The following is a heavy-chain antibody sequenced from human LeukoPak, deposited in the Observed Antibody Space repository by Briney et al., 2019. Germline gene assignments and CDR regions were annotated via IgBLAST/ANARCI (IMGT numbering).Heavy chain of an antibody. Sequence: PSETLSLTCAVYGGSFSGYHWSWIRQPPGKGLEWIGEINHSGSTNYNPSLKSRVTISVDTSKHQFSLKLSSVTAADTAVYYCARGAGGNSIDYWGQGTLVTVYS. V-gene: IGHV4-34*01. CDR2: INHSGST. CDR3: ARGAGGNSIDY. J-gene: IGHJ4*02. D-gene: IGHD4-23*01. CDR1: GGSFSGYH.